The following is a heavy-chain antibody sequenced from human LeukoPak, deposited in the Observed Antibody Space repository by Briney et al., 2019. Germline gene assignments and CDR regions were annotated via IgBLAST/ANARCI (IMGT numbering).Heavy chain of an antibody. D-gene: IGHD6-19*01. Sequence: SETLSLTCTVSGGSVRPYYWSWIRQPPWKGLEWIGYVSHSGSVSYNPSLDSRVTISIDASRSQVSLKLRFVTAADTAVYFCARDHWVSFDSVWSYYGMDVWGQGTTVIVSS. V-gene: IGHV4-59*02. CDR3: ARDHWVSFDSVWSYYGMDV. CDR2: VSHSGSV. CDR1: GGSVRPYY. J-gene: IGHJ6*02.